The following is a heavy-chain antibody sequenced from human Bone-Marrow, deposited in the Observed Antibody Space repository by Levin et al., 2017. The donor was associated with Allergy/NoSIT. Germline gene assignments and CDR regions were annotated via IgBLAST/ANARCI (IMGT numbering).Heavy chain of an antibody. CDR2: ISGYNGNT. CDR3: GRVMGRDYYYYGMDV. D-gene: IGHD3-10*01. J-gene: IGHJ6*02. CDR1: GDTLSNQG. V-gene: IGHV1-18*01. Sequence: GASVKVSCKASGDTLSNQGISWVRQAPGQGLEWMGWISGYNGNTNYAPKIQGRVTMTTDTSTSTAYMELRSLRSDDTAVYYCGRVMGRDYYYYGMDVWGQGTTVTVSS.